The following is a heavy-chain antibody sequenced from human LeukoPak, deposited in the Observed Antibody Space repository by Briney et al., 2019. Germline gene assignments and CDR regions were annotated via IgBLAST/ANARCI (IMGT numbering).Heavy chain of an antibody. CDR1: GFTFSSYG. CDR2: IRYDGSNK. Sequence: GGSLRLSCAASGFTFSSYGMHWVRQAPGKGLEWVAFIRYDGSNKYYADSVKGRFTISRDNSKNTLYLQMNSLRAEDTAVYYCARVLPSIAAAGTGFDYWGQGTLVTVSS. V-gene: IGHV3-30*02. D-gene: IGHD6-13*01. J-gene: IGHJ4*02. CDR3: ARVLPSIAAAGTGFDY.